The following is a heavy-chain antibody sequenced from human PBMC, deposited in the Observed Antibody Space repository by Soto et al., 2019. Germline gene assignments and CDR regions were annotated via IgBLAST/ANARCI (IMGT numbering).Heavy chain of an antibody. V-gene: IGHV4-31*03. CDR3: ARGGGSTKVDY. Sequence: QVQLQESGPGLMKPSQTLSLTCTVSGGSITSSGYYWSWIRQHPGEGLEWIGFTSNSGSTSYNPSLKSRVTISVDTSSNQFSLNLKSATAADTAVYYCARGGGSTKVDYWGQGTLVTVSP. D-gene: IGHD2-2*01. CDR1: GGSITSSGYY. J-gene: IGHJ4*02. CDR2: TSNSGST.